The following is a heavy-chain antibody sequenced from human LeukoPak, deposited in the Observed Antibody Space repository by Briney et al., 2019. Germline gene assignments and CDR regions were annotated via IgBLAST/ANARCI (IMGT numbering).Heavy chain of an antibody. J-gene: IGHJ1*01. V-gene: IGHV4-34*01. CDR1: GGSFSGYY. CDR2: INQSGSS. D-gene: IGHD4-17*01. CDR3: ARGEDGDYYFQH. Sequence: SETLSLTCAVYGGSFSGYYWSWSRQPPGKGLELVGEINQSGSSNYNPSLKSRVTIPVDTSKSQFSLKLSSVTAEDTAVYYCARGEDGDYYFQHWGQGTLVTVSS.